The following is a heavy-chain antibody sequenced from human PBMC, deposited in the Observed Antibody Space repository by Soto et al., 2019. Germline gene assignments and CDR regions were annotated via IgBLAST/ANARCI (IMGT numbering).Heavy chain of an antibody. D-gene: IGHD1-1*01. CDR3: AKYWNHFDY. V-gene: IGHV3-23*01. CDR2: IRGSQDNT. Sequence: EVQLLESGGNLVQPGGSLRLSCAASGFIFSNYAMSWVRQAPGKGLEWVALIRGSQDNTYYADSVRGRFTISRDDAKSTLSLQMNSLTAEDTAVYYCAKYWNHFDYWGQGTLVTVSS. CDR1: GFIFSNYA. J-gene: IGHJ4*02.